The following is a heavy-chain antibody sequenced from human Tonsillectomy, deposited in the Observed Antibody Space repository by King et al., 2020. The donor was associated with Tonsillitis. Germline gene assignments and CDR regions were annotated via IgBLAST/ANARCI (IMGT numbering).Heavy chain of an antibody. CDR2: VSSSSSTI. CDR1: GFTFSSYS. J-gene: IGHJ6*02. Sequence: VQLVESGGGLVQPGGSLRLSCAASGFTFSSYSMNWVRQAPGKGLEWVSYVSSSSSTIHYADSVKGRFTISRDNAKNSLYLQMNSLRAEDTAVYFCARDTIVSLGSYYYYGMDVWGQGTTVTVSS. D-gene: IGHD5/OR15-5a*01. V-gene: IGHV3-48*01. CDR3: ARDTIVSLGSYYYYGMDV.